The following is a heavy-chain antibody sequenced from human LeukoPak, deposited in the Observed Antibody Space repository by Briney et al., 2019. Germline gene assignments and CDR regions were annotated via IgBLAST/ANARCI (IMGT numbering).Heavy chain of an antibody. V-gene: IGHV4-39*01. CDR1: GGSISSSSYY. J-gene: IGHJ4*02. CDR2: IYYSGST. CDR3: ARQGLRLRGYFDY. Sequence: SETLSLTCTVSGGSISSSSYYWGWIRQPPGKGLEWIGSIYYSGSTYYNPSLKSRVTISVDTSKNQFSLKLSSVTAADTAVYYCARQGLRLRGYFDYWGQGTLVTVSS. D-gene: IGHD6-25*01.